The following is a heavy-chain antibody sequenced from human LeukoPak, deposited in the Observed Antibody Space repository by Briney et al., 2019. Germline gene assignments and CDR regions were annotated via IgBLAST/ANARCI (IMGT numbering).Heavy chain of an antibody. V-gene: IGHV4-59*01. Sequence: SETLSPTCTVSGGSISSYYWSWIRQPPGKGLEWIGYIYYSGSTNYNPSLKSRVTISVDTSKNQFSLKLSSVTAADTAVYYCARDVVGGAFDIWGQGTMVTVSS. CDR1: GGSISSYY. D-gene: IGHD2-15*01. J-gene: IGHJ3*02. CDR2: IYYSGST. CDR3: ARDVVGGAFDI.